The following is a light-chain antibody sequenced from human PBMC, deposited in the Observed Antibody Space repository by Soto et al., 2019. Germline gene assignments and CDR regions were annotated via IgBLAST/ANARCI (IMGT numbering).Light chain of an antibody. CDR1: SSDVGGYNY. CDR2: EVS. Sequence: QSVLTQPASVSGSPGHSITISCTGTSSDVGGYNYVSWYQQHPGRAPKLMIYEVSNRSSGVSNRFSGSKSGNTASLTISGLQTEDEADYYCSPYTRSSTTHLYVCGTGTKLTVL. V-gene: IGLV2-14*01. J-gene: IGLJ1*01. CDR3: SPYTRSSTTHLYV.